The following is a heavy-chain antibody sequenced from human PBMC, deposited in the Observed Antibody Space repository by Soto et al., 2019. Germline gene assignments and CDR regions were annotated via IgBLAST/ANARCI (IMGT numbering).Heavy chain of an antibody. CDR1: GGTFSSYA. Sequence: ASVQVSCKASGGTFSSYAISWVRQAPGQGLEWMGGIIPIFGTANYAQKFQGRVTITADKSTSTAYMELSSLRSEDTAVYYCARDSGTNDAFDIWGQGTMVTVSS. J-gene: IGHJ3*02. CDR2: IIPIFGTA. V-gene: IGHV1-69*06. CDR3: ARDSGTNDAFDI. D-gene: IGHD2-2*01.